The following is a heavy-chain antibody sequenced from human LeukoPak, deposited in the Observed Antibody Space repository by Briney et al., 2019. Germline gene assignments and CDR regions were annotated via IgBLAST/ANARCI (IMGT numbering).Heavy chain of an antibody. CDR1: EYRFTSYW. CDR3: ARQERYYDRSGAFDI. CDR2: IYPGDSDT. Sequence: GESLKISCKGSEYRFTSYWIGWVRQMPGKGLEWMVIIYPGDSDTRYSPSFQGQVTISADKSISTAYLQWSSLKASDTAMYYCARQERYYDRSGAFDIWGQGTMVTVSS. V-gene: IGHV5-51*01. J-gene: IGHJ3*02. D-gene: IGHD3-22*01.